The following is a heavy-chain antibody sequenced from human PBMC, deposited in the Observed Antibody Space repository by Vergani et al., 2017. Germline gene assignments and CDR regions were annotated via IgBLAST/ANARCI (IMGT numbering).Heavy chain of an antibody. CDR3: ARDRGYYYDSSGYGTDY. V-gene: IGHV1-69*15. J-gene: IGHJ4*02. Sequence: QVQLVQSGAEVKKPGSSVTVSCQASGGPFSSYAISWLRQAPGQGLEWMGRIIPIFGTANYAPKFQGRVTITADESTSTAYMELSSLRSEGTAVDYCARDRGYYYDSSGYGTDYWGQGTLVTVSS. CDR2: IIPIFGTA. CDR1: GGPFSSYA. D-gene: IGHD3-22*01.